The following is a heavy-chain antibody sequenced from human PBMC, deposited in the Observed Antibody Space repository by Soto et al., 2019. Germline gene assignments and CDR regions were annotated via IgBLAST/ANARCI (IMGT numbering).Heavy chain of an antibody. V-gene: IGHV1-69*02. J-gene: IGHJ5*02. CDR3: GTMVRGVRIDP. CDR1: GGTFSSYT. Sequence: QVQLVQSGAEVKKPGSSVKVSCKASGGTFSSYTISWVRQAPGQGLEWMGRIIPILGIANYAQKFQGRVTITADKSTSTAYMELSSLRSEDTAVYYCGTMVRGVRIDPWGQGTLVTFSS. D-gene: IGHD3-10*01. CDR2: IIPILGIA.